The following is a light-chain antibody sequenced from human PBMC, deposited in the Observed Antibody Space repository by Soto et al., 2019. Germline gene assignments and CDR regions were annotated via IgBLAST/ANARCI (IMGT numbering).Light chain of an antibody. Sequence: ILLTQSLGTLSLSPGERASLSCRASQSIANSLAWYQQKPGQAPRLLIFGASNRATGIPDRFSGSGSGTDFTLTISRLEPEDFAVYHCQQYGGSPRTFGQGTKVDIK. CDR2: GAS. J-gene: IGKJ1*01. V-gene: IGKV3-20*01. CDR1: QSIANS. CDR3: QQYGGSPRT.